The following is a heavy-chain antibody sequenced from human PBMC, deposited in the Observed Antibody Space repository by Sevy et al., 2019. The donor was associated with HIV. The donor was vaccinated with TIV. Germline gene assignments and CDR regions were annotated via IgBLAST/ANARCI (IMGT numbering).Heavy chain of an antibody. CDR1: GFTFSSYW. V-gene: IGHV3-30*03. CDR2: ISLHGTNK. Sequence: GGSLRLSCAASGFTFSSYWMSWVRQAPGKGLEWVALISLHGTNKDYRDSVKGRFTISRDDAKNTVYVKMTSLTVEDTALYYCVRETGGSGSAGYFGDWGQGTLVTVSS. CDR3: VRETGGSGSAGYFGD. D-gene: IGHD2-15*01. J-gene: IGHJ4*02.